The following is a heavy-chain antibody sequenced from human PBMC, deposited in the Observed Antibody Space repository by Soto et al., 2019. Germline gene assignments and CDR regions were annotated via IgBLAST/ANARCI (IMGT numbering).Heavy chain of an antibody. CDR2: IYYSGST. V-gene: IGHV4-39*01. J-gene: IGHJ6*03. Sequence: SETLSLTCTVSGGSISSSSYYWGWIRQPPGKGLEWIGSIYYSGSTYYNPSLKSRVTISVDTSKNQFSLKLSSVTAADTAVYYCARGRGRLYYYYYYYMDVWGKGTTVTVSS. D-gene: IGHD2-2*02. CDR1: GGSISSSSYY. CDR3: ARGRGRLYYYYYYYMDV.